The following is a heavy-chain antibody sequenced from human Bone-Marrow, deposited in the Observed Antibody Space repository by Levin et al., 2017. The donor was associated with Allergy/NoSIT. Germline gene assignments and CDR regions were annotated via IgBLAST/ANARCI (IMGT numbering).Heavy chain of an antibody. V-gene: IGHV3-30-3*01. J-gene: IGHJ4*02. CDR3: ARAGGYGSGSYYKC. D-gene: IGHD3-10*01. CDR1: GFTFSSYA. CDR2: ISYDGSNK. Sequence: GESLKISCAASGFTFSSYAMHWVRQAPGKGLEWVAVISYDGSNKYYADSVKGRFTISRDNSKNTLYLQMNSLRAEDTAVYYCARAGGYGSGSYYKCWGQGTLVTVSS.